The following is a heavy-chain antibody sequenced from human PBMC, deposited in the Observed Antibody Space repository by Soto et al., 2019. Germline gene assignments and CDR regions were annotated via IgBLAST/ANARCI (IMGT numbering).Heavy chain of an antibody. J-gene: IGHJ4*02. CDR1: GGSIRNTGYY. V-gene: IGHV4-39*01. D-gene: IGHD3-3*01. CDR2: VYYSGST. CDR3: ARPYYDFWTSYYT. Sequence: WETLSLTCTVSGGSIRNTGYYWGWIRQPPGKGLEWIGSVYYSGSTYYNPSLKSRVTISVDTSRNQFSLTLSSVTAADTAVYYCARPYYDFWTSYYTWGQGTLVTVSS.